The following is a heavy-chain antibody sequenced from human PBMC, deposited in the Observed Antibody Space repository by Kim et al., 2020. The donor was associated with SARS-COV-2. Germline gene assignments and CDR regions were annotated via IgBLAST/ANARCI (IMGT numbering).Heavy chain of an antibody. D-gene: IGHD3-22*01. J-gene: IGHJ4*02. CDR3: AKGRYFSDSTDYFDC. CDR2: ITGSAGNT. V-gene: IGHV3-23*01. Sequence: GGSLRLSCAASGFTFNSYAMTWVRQAPGKGLEWVSSITGSAGNTYYADSVKGRFTISRDNSKKTLYLQMNSLRAEDTAVYSCAKGRYFSDSTDYFDCWGQGTLVTVSS. CDR1: GFTFNSYA.